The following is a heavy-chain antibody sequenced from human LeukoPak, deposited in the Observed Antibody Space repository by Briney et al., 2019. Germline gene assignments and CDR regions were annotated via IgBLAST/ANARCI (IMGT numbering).Heavy chain of an antibody. V-gene: IGHV3-33*01. CDR2: IWYDGSHK. J-gene: IGHJ4*02. D-gene: IGHD3-22*01. Sequence: GGSLRLSCAASGFTFSSYGMHWVRQAPGKGLEWVAVIWYDGSHKYYADSVKGRFTISRDNSKYTLYLQMSILRAEDTAIYYCARFEGRDDSSGYWGYWGQGTLVTVST. CDR1: GFTFSSYG. CDR3: ARFEGRDDSSGYWGY.